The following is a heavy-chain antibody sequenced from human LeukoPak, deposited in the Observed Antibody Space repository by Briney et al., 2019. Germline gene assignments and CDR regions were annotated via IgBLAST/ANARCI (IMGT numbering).Heavy chain of an antibody. CDR2: IIPIFGTA. V-gene: IGHV1-69*13. J-gene: IGHJ5*02. Sequence: ASVKVSCKASRGTFSSYAISWVRQAPGQGLEWMGGIIPIFGTANYAQKFQGRVTITADESTSTAYMELSSLRSEDTAVYCCVRLSHRSRGNWFDPWGQGTLVTVSS. CDR1: RGTFSSYA. D-gene: IGHD2-15*01. CDR3: VRLSHRSRGNWFDP.